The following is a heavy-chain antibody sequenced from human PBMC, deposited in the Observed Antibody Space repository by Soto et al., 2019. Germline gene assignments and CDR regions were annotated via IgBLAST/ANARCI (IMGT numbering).Heavy chain of an antibody. D-gene: IGHD3-16*01. CDR1: GFTFSSYA. Sequence: PGGSLRLSCAASGFTFSSYAMHWVRQAPGKGLEWVAVISYAGSNKYYADSVKGRFTISRDSSKNTLYLQMTSLRPDDTAVYYCARDPYDCVWGGYFLSDAFDIWGQGTMVTVSS. J-gene: IGHJ3*02. V-gene: IGHV3-30-3*01. CDR2: ISYAGSNK. CDR3: ARDPYDCVWGGYFLSDAFDI.